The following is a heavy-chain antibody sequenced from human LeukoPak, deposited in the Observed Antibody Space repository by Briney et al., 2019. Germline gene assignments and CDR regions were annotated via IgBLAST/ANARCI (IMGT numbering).Heavy chain of an antibody. D-gene: IGHD6-13*01. Sequence: SETLSLTCAVYGGSFSGYYWSWIRQPPGKGLEWLGEINHSGSTNYNPSLKSRVTISVDTSKNQFSLKLSSVTAADTAVYYCARGQGSSWYHYYYYYGMDVWGQGTTVTVSS. J-gene: IGHJ6*02. CDR2: INHSGST. CDR1: GGSFSGYY. CDR3: ARGQGSSWYHYYYYYGMDV. V-gene: IGHV4-34*01.